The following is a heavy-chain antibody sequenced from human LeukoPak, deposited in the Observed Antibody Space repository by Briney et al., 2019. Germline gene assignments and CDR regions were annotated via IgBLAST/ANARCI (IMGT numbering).Heavy chain of an antibody. CDR3: ARAGSIATAPYYFDY. J-gene: IGHJ4*02. D-gene: IGHD6-25*01. V-gene: IGHV7-4-1*02. Sequence: GASVNVSCTASGYTFTRYATNWLRQAPGQGLEWMGWINTNTGNPTYAQGFTGRFVFSLDTSVSTAYLQISSLKAEDTAVYYCARAGSIATAPYYFDYWGQGTLVTVSS. CDR2: INTNTGNP. CDR1: GYTFTRYA.